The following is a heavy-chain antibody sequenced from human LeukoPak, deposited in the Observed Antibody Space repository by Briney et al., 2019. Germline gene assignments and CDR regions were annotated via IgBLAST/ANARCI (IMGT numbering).Heavy chain of an antibody. CDR2: ISGSGGST. V-gene: IGHV3-23*01. CDR3: AKDRRIRPYYMDV. J-gene: IGHJ6*03. D-gene: IGHD3-3*02. Sequence: PGGSLRLSCAASGFTFSSYGMHWVRQAPGKGLEWVSAISGSGGSTYYADSVKGRFTISRDNSKNTLYLQMNSLRAEDTAVYYCAKDRRIRPYYMDVWGKGTTVTVSS. CDR1: GFTFSSYG.